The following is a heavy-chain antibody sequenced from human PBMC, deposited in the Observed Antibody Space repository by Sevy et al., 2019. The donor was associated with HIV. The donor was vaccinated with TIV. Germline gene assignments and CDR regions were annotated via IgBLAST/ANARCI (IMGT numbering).Heavy chain of an antibody. CDR2: IYYSGST. Sequence: SETLSLTCTVSGGSVSSGSYYWSWIRQPPGKGLDWIGYIYYSGSTNYNPSLKSRVTISVDTSKNQFSLKLSSVTAADTAVYYCAGTNFDWPTLDYWGQGTLVTVSS. CDR3: AGTNFDWPTLDY. D-gene: IGHD3-9*01. J-gene: IGHJ4*02. CDR1: GGSVSSGSYY. V-gene: IGHV4-61*01.